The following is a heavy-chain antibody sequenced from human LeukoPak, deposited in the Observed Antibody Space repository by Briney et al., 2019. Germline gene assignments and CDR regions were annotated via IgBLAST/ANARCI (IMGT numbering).Heavy chain of an antibody. D-gene: IGHD6-13*01. CDR1: GFTVSSNY. CDR2: IYSGGST. CDR3: ARDFIAAASDAFDI. V-gene: IGHV3-53*01. Sequence: PGGSLRLSCPASGFTVSSNYMSWVRQAPGKGLEWVSVIYSGGSTYYADSVKGRFTISRDNSKNTLYLQMNSLRAEDTAVYYCARDFIAAASDAFDIWGQGTMVTVSS. J-gene: IGHJ3*02.